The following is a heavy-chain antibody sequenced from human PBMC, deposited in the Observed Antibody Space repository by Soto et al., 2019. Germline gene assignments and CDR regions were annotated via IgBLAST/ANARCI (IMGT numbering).Heavy chain of an antibody. D-gene: IGHD3-10*01. CDR1: GGTFSSYA. J-gene: IGHJ5*02. CDR2: IIPIFGTA. V-gene: IGHV1-69*13. CDR3: ASRITMVRGVQWFDP. Sequence: SVKVSCKASGGTFSSYAISWVRQAPGQGLEWMGGIIPIFGTANYAQKFQGRVTITADESTSTAYMELSSLRSEDTAVYYCASRITMVRGVQWFDPWGQGTLVTVAS.